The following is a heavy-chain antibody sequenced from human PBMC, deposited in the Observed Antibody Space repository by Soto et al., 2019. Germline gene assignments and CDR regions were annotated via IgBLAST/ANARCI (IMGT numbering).Heavy chain of an antibody. D-gene: IGHD5-18*01. J-gene: IGHJ4*02. V-gene: IGHV1-69*08. CDR3: ARVREYTSGLIDY. Sequence: QVQLVQSGAEVKKPGSSVRVSCKASGGTLSAHTINWVRQAPGQGLEWMGRIIPMLGKANYAQKFQGRVTLTADKSTSAAYMELRSLRSDDTAVYYCARVREYTSGLIDYWGQGTLVTVSS. CDR1: GGTLSAHT. CDR2: IIPMLGKA.